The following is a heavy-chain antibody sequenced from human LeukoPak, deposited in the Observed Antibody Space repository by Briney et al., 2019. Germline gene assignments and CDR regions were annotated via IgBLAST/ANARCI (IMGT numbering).Heavy chain of an antibody. Sequence: GGSLRLSCAASGFTFSSYSMNWVRQAPGKGLEWVSSISSSSSYIYYADSVKGRFTISRDNAKNSLYLQMNSLRAEDTAVYYCARGMIHREVTCSSTSCYWEYYFDYRGQGTLVTVSS. CDR1: GFTFSSYS. CDR3: ARGMIHREVTCSSTSCYWEYYFDY. D-gene: IGHD2-2*01. CDR2: ISSSSSYI. J-gene: IGHJ4*02. V-gene: IGHV3-21*01.